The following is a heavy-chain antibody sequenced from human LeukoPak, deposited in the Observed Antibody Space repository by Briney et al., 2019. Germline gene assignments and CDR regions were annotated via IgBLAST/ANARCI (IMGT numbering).Heavy chain of an antibody. D-gene: IGHD6-13*01. J-gene: IGHJ4*02. V-gene: IGHV3-30*03. CDR2: ISYDGRNE. Sequence: GGSLRLSCAASGFAFSSYAMSWVRQAPGKGLEWVAVISYDGRNEHYADSVKGRFTISRDNSKNTVFLQMNTLRTEDTAVYYCARDGYSSSSWYTDHFDYWGQGTLVTVSS. CDR1: GFAFSSYA. CDR3: ARDGYSSSSWYTDHFDY.